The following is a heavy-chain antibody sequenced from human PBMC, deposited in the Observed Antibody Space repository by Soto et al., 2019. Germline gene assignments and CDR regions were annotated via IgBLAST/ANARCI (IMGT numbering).Heavy chain of an antibody. CDR1: GFICSSYD. V-gene: IGHV3-23*01. Sequence: QPGGSLRLSCAVSGFICSSYDMSWVRQAPGKGLEWVSTILVGGSTHYEDSVKGRFTISRDTSKNTVYLQMSSLTAGDTAIYYCAIGYSYAPFDPWGQGTLVTVSS. CDR2: ILVGGST. D-gene: IGHD5-18*01. CDR3: AIGYSYAPFDP. J-gene: IGHJ5*02.